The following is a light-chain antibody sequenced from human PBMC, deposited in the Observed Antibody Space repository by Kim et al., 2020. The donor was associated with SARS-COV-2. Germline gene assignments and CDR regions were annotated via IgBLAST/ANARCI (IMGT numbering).Light chain of an antibody. CDR3: MQSLQTPLT. CDR1: QSLLYSNGYNY. V-gene: IGKV2-28*01. CDR2: LGS. Sequence: DIVMTQPPLSLPVTPGEPASISCRSSQSLLYSNGYNYLDWYLQKPGQSPQLLIYLGSNRASGVPDRFSGSGSGTDFTLKISRVEAEDVGVYYCMQSLQTPLTFGGGTKLEI. J-gene: IGKJ4*01.